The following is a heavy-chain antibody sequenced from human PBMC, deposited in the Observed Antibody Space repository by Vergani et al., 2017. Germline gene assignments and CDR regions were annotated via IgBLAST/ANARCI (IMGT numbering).Heavy chain of an antibody. V-gene: IGHV3-21*01. Sequence: EVQLVESGGGLVKPGGSLRLSCAASGFTFSSYSMNWVRQAPGKGLEWVSSISSSSSYIYYADSVKGRFTISRDNAKNSLYLQMNSLRAEDTAMYYCARDWDGLPAYWGQGTLVTVSS. CDR2: ISSSSSYI. J-gene: IGHJ4*02. CDR3: ARDWDGLPAY. CDR1: GFTFSSYS. D-gene: IGHD3/OR15-3a*01.